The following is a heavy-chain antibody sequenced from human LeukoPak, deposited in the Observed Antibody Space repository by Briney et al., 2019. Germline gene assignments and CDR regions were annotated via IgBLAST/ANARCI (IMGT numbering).Heavy chain of an antibody. CDR3: ATYDQKLAFDN. Sequence: SETLSLTCIVSGGSMSSYYWSWIRQPAGKGLEWIGRMYTDGSTNYNPFLNSRVTMSVDTSKKHFSLRLNSVAAADTAVYYCATYDQKLAFDNWGQGTLVTVSS. J-gene: IGHJ4*02. CDR1: GGSMSSYY. D-gene: IGHD6-13*01. V-gene: IGHV4-4*07. CDR2: MYTDGST.